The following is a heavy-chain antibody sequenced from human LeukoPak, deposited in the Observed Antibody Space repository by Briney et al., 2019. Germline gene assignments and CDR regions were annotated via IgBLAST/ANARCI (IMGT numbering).Heavy chain of an antibody. CDR2: IYYSGST. J-gene: IGHJ6*02. CDR3: ARVERYFDWLYPQFYYYYGMDV. Sequence: SQTLSLTCTVSGGSISSGGYYWSWIRQHPGKGLEWIGYIYYSGSTYYNPSLKSRVTISVDTSKNQFSLKLSSVTAADTAVYYCARVERYFDWLYPQFYYYYGMDVWGQGTTVTVSS. CDR1: GGSISSGGYY. D-gene: IGHD3-9*01. V-gene: IGHV4-31*03.